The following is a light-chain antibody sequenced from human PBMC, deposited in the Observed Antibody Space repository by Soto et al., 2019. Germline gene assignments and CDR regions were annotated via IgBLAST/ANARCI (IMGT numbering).Light chain of an antibody. Sequence: DIQMTQSPSTLSASVGDRVTITCRASQSISSWLAWYQQKPGKAPKLLIYDASSLESGVPSRFSGSGSGTEFTLTISSLQPDDFAVYYCQQYHNWSITFGQGTRLEIK. CDR1: QSISSW. CDR3: QQYHNWSIT. CDR2: DAS. V-gene: IGKV1-5*01. J-gene: IGKJ5*01.